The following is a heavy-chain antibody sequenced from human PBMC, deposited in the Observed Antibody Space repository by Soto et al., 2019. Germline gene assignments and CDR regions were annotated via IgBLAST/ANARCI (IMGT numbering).Heavy chain of an antibody. CDR2: LYSGGMT. CDR1: GFTVSTNY. J-gene: IGHJ6*02. CDR3: ARGRYCSGGSCPHYYGTDV. D-gene: IGHD2-15*01. Sequence: GGSLRLSCAASGFTVSTNYMSWVRQAPGKGLEWVSVLYSGGMTYYADSVKGRFTISRDNSKNTVYLQMNSLTAEDTAVYYCARGRYCSGGSCPHYYGTDVWGQGTTVTVSS. V-gene: IGHV3-53*01.